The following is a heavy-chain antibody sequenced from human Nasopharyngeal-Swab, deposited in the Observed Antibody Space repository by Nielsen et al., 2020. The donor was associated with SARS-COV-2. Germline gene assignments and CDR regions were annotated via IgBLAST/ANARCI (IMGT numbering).Heavy chain of an antibody. J-gene: IGHJ4*02. D-gene: IGHD4-11*01. CDR1: GFTYDDYA. Sequence: SLKISCAASGFTYDDYAMHWVRQAPGKGLEWVSGITWNSGTGYTDPVKGRFTISRDNARNSLYLQMNSLRADDTALYYCTKGRADYSNPSFDNWGQGTLVTVSS. V-gene: IGHV3-9*01. CDR3: TKGRADYSNPSFDN. CDR2: ITWNSGT.